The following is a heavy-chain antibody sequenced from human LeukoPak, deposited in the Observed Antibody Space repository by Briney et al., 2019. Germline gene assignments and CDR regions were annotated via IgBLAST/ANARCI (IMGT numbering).Heavy chain of an antibody. CDR2: IIPILGIA. Sequence: ASVKVSCKASGGTFSSYAISWVRQAPGQGLEWMGRIIPILGIANYAQKFQGRVTITADKSTSTAYMELSSLRSEDTAVYYCARDDIVVVPAAMPYYYYGMDVWGQGTMVTVSS. J-gene: IGHJ6*02. V-gene: IGHV1-69*04. D-gene: IGHD2-2*01. CDR1: GGTFSSYA. CDR3: ARDDIVVVPAAMPYYYYGMDV.